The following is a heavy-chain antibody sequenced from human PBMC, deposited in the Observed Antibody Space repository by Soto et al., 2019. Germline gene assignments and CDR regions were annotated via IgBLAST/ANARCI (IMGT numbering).Heavy chain of an antibody. CDR1: GFTFSSYS. D-gene: IGHD6-13*01. Sequence: PGGSLRLSCVASGFTFSSYSMNWVRQAPGKGLEWVSYISSSSSTIYYADSVKGRFTISRDNSKNTLYLQMNSLRAEDTAVYYCAKDLWFDSSSWFDYWGQGTLVTVSS. V-gene: IGHV3-48*01. J-gene: IGHJ4*02. CDR2: ISSSSSTI. CDR3: AKDLWFDSSSWFDY.